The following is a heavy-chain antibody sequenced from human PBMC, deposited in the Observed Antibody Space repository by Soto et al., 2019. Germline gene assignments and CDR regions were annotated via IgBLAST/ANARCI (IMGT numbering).Heavy chain of an antibody. CDR2: INHSGST. J-gene: IGHJ5*02. V-gene: IGHV4-34*01. CDR3: ARGGWKGLVDRLKRNYCSSTSCYVREQGNWFDP. Sequence: SETLSLTCAVYGGSFSGYYWSWIRQPPGKGLEWIGEINHSGSTNYNPSLKSRVTISVDTSKNQFSLKLSSVTAADTAVYYCARGGWKGLVDRLKRNYCSSTSCYVREQGNWFDPWGQGTLVTVSS. CDR1: GGSFSGYY. D-gene: IGHD2-2*01.